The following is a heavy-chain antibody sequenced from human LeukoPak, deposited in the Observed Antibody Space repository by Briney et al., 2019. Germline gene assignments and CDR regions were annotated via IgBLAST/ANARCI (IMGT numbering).Heavy chain of an antibody. Sequence: ASVKVSCKASGYTFSSYDINWVRQATGQGLEWMGLINPRSGNTGYAQKFQGRVTMTRNSSISTVYMELSSLRSEDAAVYYCARGSPESSSRDYWGQGTMVTV. V-gene: IGHV1-8*02. CDR3: ARGSPESSSRDY. D-gene: IGHD6-13*01. CDR2: INPRSGNT. CDR1: GYTFSSYD. J-gene: IGHJ4*02.